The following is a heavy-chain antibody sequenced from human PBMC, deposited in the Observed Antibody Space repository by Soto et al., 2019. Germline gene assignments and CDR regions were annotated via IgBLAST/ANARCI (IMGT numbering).Heavy chain of an antibody. J-gene: IGHJ3*02. CDR1: GCSISSYY. Sequence: PSETLSLTCTVSGCSISSYYWSWIRQPPGKGLEWIGYIYYSGSTNYNPSLKSRVTISVDTSKNQFSLKLSSVTAADTAVYYCARGLISGYYLYDAFDIWGQGTMVTVS. D-gene: IGHD3-22*01. CDR3: ARGLISGYYLYDAFDI. V-gene: IGHV4-59*01. CDR2: IYYSGST.